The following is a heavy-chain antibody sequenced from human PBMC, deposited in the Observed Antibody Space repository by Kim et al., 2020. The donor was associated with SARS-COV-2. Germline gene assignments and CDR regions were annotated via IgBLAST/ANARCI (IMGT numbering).Heavy chain of an antibody. D-gene: IGHD2-21*01. J-gene: IGHJ4*01. V-gene: IGHV4-4*02. CDR2: MYHSGST. CDR3: ARKRFSCEYACGFDY. Sequence: SETLSLTCAVFGGSISSSNWWSWVRQTPGKGLEWIGEMYHSGSTNYNPSLYSRVTISVDMSENQFSLKMRSVTAADTAVYYCARKRFSCEYACGFDYWG. CDR1: GGSISSSNW.